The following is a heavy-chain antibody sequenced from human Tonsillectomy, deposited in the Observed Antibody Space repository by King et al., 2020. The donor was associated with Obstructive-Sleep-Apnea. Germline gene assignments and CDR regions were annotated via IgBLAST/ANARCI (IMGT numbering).Heavy chain of an antibody. CDR2: IHYSGTT. CDR3: ARDMYCSSITCYGSGY. D-gene: IGHD2-2*01. CDR1: GGSMSSSGFY. J-gene: IGHJ4*02. V-gene: IGHV4-39*07. Sequence: VQLQESGPGLVKPSETLSLTCGVSGGSMSSSGFYWGWIRQPPGKGLEGIGTIHYSGTTYYNPSLKSRVAMSVDTSKNQFSLKLTSVTAADTAVYYCARDMYCSSITCYGSGYWGQGTLVTVSS.